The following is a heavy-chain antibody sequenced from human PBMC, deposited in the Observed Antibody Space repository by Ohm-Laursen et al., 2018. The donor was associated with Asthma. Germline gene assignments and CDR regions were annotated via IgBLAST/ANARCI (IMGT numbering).Heavy chain of an antibody. D-gene: IGHD4-17*01. CDR1: GFTFDDYA. J-gene: IGHJ6*02. CDR3: AKDILDYGDSYYGMDV. Sequence: SLRLSCAASGFTFDDYAMHWVRQAPGKGLEWVSGISWNRGSIGYADSVKGRFTISRDNAKNSLYLQMNSLRAEDTAFYYCAKDILDYGDSYYGMDVWGQGPAVPVSS. V-gene: IGHV3-9*01. CDR2: ISWNRGSI.